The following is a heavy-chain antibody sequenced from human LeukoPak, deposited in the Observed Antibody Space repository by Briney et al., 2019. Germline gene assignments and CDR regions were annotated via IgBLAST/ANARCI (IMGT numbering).Heavy chain of an antibody. CDR3: TREGMGTSFSAWFHP. D-gene: IGHD1-7*01. J-gene: IGHJ5*01. CDR2: ISSDGGTD. Sequence: GGSLRLSCAASGFTFSRHSMNWVRQAPGKGLEWVAVISSDGGTDYYADPVKGRFTISRDSSKNTMYLQMNSLRTEDTAVYYCTREGMGTSFSAWFHPWGQGTLVTVSS. CDR1: GFTFSRHS. V-gene: IGHV3-30*03.